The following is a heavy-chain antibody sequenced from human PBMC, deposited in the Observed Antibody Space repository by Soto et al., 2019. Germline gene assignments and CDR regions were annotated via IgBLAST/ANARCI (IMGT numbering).Heavy chain of an antibody. Sequence: SETLSLTCTVSGGSISSYYWSWIRQPPGKGLEWIGYIYYSGSTNYNPSLKSRVTISVDTSKNQFSLKLSSVTAADTAVYYCARIDDSSGYYPRFDHWGQGILVTVFS. J-gene: IGHJ5*02. V-gene: IGHV4-59*01. CDR1: GGSISSYY. CDR3: ARIDDSSGYYPRFDH. CDR2: IYYSGST. D-gene: IGHD3-22*01.